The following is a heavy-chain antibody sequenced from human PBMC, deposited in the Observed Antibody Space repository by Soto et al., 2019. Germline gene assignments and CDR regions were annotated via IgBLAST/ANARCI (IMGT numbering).Heavy chain of an antibody. CDR3: ARGYYDSNGQSNTFDI. CDR2: VYYSGST. CDR1: GASISSSY. J-gene: IGHJ3*02. V-gene: IGHV4-59*01. Sequence: SETLSLTCTVSGASISSSYWSWIRQSPGKRLEWIGYVYYSGSTKYNPSLKSRVTISVDTSKNQFSLKLSSVTAADTAVYYCARGYYDSNGQSNTFDIWGQGTMVTVSS. D-gene: IGHD3-22*01.